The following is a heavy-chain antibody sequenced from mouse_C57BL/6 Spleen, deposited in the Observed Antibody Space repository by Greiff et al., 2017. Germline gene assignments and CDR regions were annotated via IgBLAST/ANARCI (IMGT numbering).Heavy chain of an antibody. CDR1: GFTFSDYG. CDR3: AREVPPSMDY. CDR2: ISSGSSTI. J-gene: IGHJ4*01. V-gene: IGHV5-17*01. Sequence: EVMLVESGGGLVKPGGSLKLSCAASGFTFSDYGMHWVRQAPEKGLEWVAYISSGSSTIYYADTVKGRFTISRDNAKNTLFLQMTSLRSEDTAMXYCAREVPPSMDYWGQGTSVTVSS.